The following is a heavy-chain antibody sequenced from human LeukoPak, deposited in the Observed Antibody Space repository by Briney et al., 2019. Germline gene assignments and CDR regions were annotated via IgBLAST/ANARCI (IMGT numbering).Heavy chain of an antibody. V-gene: IGHV3-7*05. CDR2: IKHDGSEK. J-gene: IGHJ4*02. CDR3: AKDRTYGSNGQSDY. Sequence: PGGSLRLSCAASGFTFSSYWMSWVRQAPGKGLEWVANIKHDGSEKYHVDSVKGRFTISRDNSKNTLYLQMNSLRVEDTAVYYCAKDRTYGSNGQSDYWGQGTLVTVSS. CDR1: GFTFSSYW. D-gene: IGHD1-26*01.